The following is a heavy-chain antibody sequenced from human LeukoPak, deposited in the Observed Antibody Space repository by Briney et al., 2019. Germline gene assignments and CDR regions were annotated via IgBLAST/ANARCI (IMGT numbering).Heavy chain of an antibody. CDR2: IKQDGSEK. V-gene: IGHV3-7*01. Sequence: GGSLRLSCAASGFTVSSNYMTWVRQAPGKGLEWVANIKQDGSEKYYVDSVKGRFTISRDNAKNSLYLQMNSLRAEDTAVYYCARSAALYYYYMDVWGKGTTVTVSS. CDR3: ARSAALYYYYMDV. CDR1: GFTVSSNY. D-gene: IGHD6-13*01. J-gene: IGHJ6*03.